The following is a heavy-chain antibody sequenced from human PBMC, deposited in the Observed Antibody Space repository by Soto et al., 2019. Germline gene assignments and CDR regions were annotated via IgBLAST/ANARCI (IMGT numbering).Heavy chain of an antibody. CDR1: GFTFSSYG. CDR2: IWYDGSNK. CDR3: ARDPTESGDYGYYYYYMDV. J-gene: IGHJ6*03. D-gene: IGHD4-17*01. Sequence: PGGSLRLSCAASGFTFSSYGMHWVRQAPGKGLEWVAVIWYDGSNKYYADSVKGRFTISRDNSKNTLYLQMNSLRAEDTAVYYCARDPTESGDYGYYYYYMDVWGKGTTVTVSS. V-gene: IGHV3-33*01.